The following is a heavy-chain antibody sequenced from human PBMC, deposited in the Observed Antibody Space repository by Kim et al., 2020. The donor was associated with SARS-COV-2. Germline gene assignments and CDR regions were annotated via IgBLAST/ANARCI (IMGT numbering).Heavy chain of an antibody. CDR1: GFTFSSYW. CDR3: ARAPYSSGLYVVPGNYYYGMDV. V-gene: IGHV3-74*01. J-gene: IGHJ6*02. D-gene: IGHD3-22*01. CDR2: INSDGSST. Sequence: GGSLRLSCAASGFTFSSYWMHWVRQAPGKGLVWVSRINSDGSSTSYADSVKGRFTISRDNAKNTLYLQMNSLRAEDTAVYYCARAPYSSGLYVVPGNYYYGMDVWGQGTTVTVSS.